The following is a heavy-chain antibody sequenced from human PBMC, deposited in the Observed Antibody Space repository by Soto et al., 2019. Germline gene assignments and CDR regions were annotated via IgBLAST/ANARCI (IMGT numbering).Heavy chain of an antibody. Sequence: QVQLVQSGAEVKKPGASVKVSCKASGYTFTSYGISWVRQAPGQGLEWMGWISAYNGNTNYAQKLQGRVTMTTDISTSTAYMELRSLRSDDTAVYYCARVLQRDYYDSLHFDYWGQGTLVTVSS. CDR3: ARVLQRDYYDSLHFDY. V-gene: IGHV1-18*01. J-gene: IGHJ4*02. CDR2: ISAYNGNT. CDR1: GYTFTSYG. D-gene: IGHD3-22*01.